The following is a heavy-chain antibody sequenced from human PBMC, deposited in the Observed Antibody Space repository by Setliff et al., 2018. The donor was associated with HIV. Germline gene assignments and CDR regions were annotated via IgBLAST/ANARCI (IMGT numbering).Heavy chain of an antibody. J-gene: IGHJ3*02. CDR2: FDPEEAET. Sequence: ASVKVSCKVSGNTLRESSMHWVRQAPGKGLEWMGGFDPEEAETLYAQNFQGRVTMTEDTSTDTAYMELSSLRSEDTAFYYCTTDGSYDILTGPTQGAFDIWGQGTMVTVSS. CDR3: TTDGSYDILTGPTQGAFDI. V-gene: IGHV1-24*01. D-gene: IGHD3-9*01. CDR1: GNTLRESS.